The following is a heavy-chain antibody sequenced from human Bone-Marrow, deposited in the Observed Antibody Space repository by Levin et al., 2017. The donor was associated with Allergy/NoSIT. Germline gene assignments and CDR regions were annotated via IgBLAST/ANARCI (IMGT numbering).Heavy chain of an antibody. J-gene: IGHJ6*02. CDR3: ARDRNWNGGFDCYYGMDV. D-gene: IGHD1-1*01. V-gene: IGHV3-30*03. Sequence: GGSLRLSCAASGFSFNNYAMHWVRQAPGKGLEWVAVISDDGSYKYYADSVKGRFTISRDNSKNTLYVEMNSLRAEDTGLYYCARDRNWNGGFDCYYGMDVWGQGTTVTVSS. CDR2: ISDDGSYK. CDR1: GFSFNNYA.